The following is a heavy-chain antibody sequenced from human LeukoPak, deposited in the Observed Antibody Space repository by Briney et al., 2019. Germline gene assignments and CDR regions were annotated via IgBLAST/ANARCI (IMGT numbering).Heavy chain of an antibody. J-gene: IGHJ3*02. CDR1: GFTFSRYW. CDR2: INDDGSIT. Sequence: GGSLRLSCAASGFTFSRYWMHWVRQAPGKGLVWVSRINDDGSITTYSDSVRGRFTISRDNAKNTLYLQMSGLSAEDTAMYYCARMPGSSNDDGRVKDAFDIWGKGTMVTVSS. V-gene: IGHV3-74*01. D-gene: IGHD3-22*01. CDR3: ARMPGSSNDDGRVKDAFDI.